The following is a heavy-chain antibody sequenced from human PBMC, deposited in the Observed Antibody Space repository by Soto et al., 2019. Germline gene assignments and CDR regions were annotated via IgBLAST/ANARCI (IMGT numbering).Heavy chain of an antibody. Sequence: AAVKVSCKASGYTFTGYYMHWVRQAPGQELEWMGWINPNSGGTNYAQKVQGRVTMTRDTSISTAYMELSRLRSDDTAVYYCARVRSPYYYDSSGYLDAFDIWGQGQWSPSPQ. CDR2: INPNSGGT. V-gene: IGHV1-2*02. CDR1: GYTFTGYY. D-gene: IGHD3-22*01. CDR3: ARVRSPYYYDSSGYLDAFDI. J-gene: IGHJ3*02.